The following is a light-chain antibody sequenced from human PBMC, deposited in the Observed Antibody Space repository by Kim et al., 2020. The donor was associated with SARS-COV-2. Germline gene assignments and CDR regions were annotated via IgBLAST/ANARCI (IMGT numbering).Light chain of an antibody. CDR1: SLHSGAGYD. Sequence: GVPLSCTGCSLHSGAGYDVPWYPQTPGKAPQLVIYGNRIRPSGVPDRFSGSKSGNPASLAIPGPQAEDEAVYYCQSYDSSLSGWVFGGGTQLTVL. V-gene: IGLV1-40*01. J-gene: IGLJ3*02. CDR2: GNR. CDR3: QSYDSSLSGWV.